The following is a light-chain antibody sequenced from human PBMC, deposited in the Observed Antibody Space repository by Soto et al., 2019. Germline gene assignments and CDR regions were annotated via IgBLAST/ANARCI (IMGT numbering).Light chain of an antibody. Sequence: QSVLTQPASVSGSPGQSITISCTGTSSDVGGYNYVSWYQQHPGKAPKLMIYDVSNRPSGVSNRFSGSKSGNTASLTISGLQAEDEADYYCSSYTSSSTQVVGTGTKVT. CDR1: SSDVGGYNY. V-gene: IGLV2-14*01. J-gene: IGLJ1*01. CDR2: DVS. CDR3: SSYTSSSTQV.